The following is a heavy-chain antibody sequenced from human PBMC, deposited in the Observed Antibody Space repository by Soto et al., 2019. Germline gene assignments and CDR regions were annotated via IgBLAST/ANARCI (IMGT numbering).Heavy chain of an antibody. CDR1: GFTFSSYA. V-gene: IGHV3-30-3*01. J-gene: IGHJ4*02. CDR2: ISYDGSNK. Sequence: PGGSLRLSCAASGFTFSSYAMHWVRQAPGKGLEWVAVISYDGSNKYYADSVKGRFTISRDNSKNTLYLQMNSLRAEDTAVYYCARGWIHRRFDYWGQGTLVTVSS. CDR3: ARGWIHRRFDY. D-gene: IGHD5-18*01.